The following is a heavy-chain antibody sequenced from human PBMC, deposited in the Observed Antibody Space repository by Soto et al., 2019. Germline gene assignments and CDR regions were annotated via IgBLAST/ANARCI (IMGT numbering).Heavy chain of an antibody. V-gene: IGHV3-30-3*01. CDR3: ARGGYSYAQSLYYYYGMDV. J-gene: IGHJ6*02. Sequence: PGGSLRLSCAASGFTFSSYAMHWVRQAPGKGLEWVAAISYDGSNKYYADSVKGRFTISRDNSKNTLYLQMNSLRAEDTAVYYCARGGYSYAQSLYYYYGMDVWGQGTTVTVSS. D-gene: IGHD5-18*01. CDR2: ISYDGSNK. CDR1: GFTFSSYA.